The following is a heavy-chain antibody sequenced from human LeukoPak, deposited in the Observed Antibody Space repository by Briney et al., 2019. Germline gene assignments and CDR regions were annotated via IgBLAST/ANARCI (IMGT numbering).Heavy chain of an antibody. V-gene: IGHV3-74*01. CDR2: INTDGSST. CDR1: GFTFSSYW. D-gene: IGHD6-13*01. J-gene: IGHJ4*02. Sequence: PGGSLRLSCAASGFTFSSYWMHWVRQAPGKGLVWVSRINTDGSSTSYADSVKGRFTISRDSAKNTLYLQMNSLRAEDTAVYYCARAGIAAPFDYWGQGTLVTVSS. CDR3: ARAGIAAPFDY.